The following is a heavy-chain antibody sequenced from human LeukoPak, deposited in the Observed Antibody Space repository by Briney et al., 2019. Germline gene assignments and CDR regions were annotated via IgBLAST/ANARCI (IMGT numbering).Heavy chain of an antibody. CDR1: GYTFTGYY. Sequence: GASVKVSCKASGYTFTGYYMHWARQAPGQGLEWMGWIDPNSGGTGYAQKFQGRVTITMNTSISTAYMELSRLRSDDTAIYYCARAGVWDYSDSSGYHNAAFDIWGQGTMVTVSS. CDR3: ARAGVWDYSDSSGYHNAAFDI. D-gene: IGHD3-22*01. V-gene: IGHV1-2*02. CDR2: IDPNSGGT. J-gene: IGHJ3*02.